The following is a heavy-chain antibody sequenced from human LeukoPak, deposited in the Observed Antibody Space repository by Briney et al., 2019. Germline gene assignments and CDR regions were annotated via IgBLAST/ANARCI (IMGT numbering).Heavy chain of an antibody. CDR1: GFTVSSNY. D-gene: IGHD3-10*01. CDR3: ARVLSGRGSLYSYYYYMDV. J-gene: IGHJ6*03. CDR2: IYSGGRT. Sequence: GGSLRLSCAASGFTVSSNYMIWVRQAPGKGLEWVSVIYSGGRTYYVDSVKGRFTISRDISKNTLYLQMNSLRADDTAVYYCARVLSGRGSLYSYYYYMDVWGKGTTVTISS. V-gene: IGHV3-53*01.